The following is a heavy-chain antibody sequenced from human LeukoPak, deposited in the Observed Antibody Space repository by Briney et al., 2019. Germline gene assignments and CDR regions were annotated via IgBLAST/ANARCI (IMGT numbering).Heavy chain of an antibody. D-gene: IGHD2-21*02. V-gene: IGHV3-23*01. CDR2: INGGGGGT. Sequence: GGSLRLSCAASGFTFQNYAMAWVRQTPGKGLEWVSSINGGGGGTNYAHSVKGRFTVSRDNANDTLYLQMNGLTAADTAFYYCAKVRGVGTHIWLLPWDLWGQGTLASVSS. CDR3: AKVRGVGTHIWLLPWDL. CDR1: GFTFQNYA. J-gene: IGHJ1*01.